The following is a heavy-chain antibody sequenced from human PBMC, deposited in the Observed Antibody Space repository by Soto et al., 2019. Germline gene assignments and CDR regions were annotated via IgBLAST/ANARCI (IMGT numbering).Heavy chain of an antibody. J-gene: IGHJ5*02. CDR1: GFTFSSYG. CDR3: ARDPQVTAAGPWYNWFDP. D-gene: IGHD6-13*01. Sequence: PGGSLRLSCAASGFTFSSYGMHWVRQAPGKGLEWVAVIWYDGSNKYYADSVKGRFTISRDNSKNTLYLQMNSLRAEDTAVYYCARDPQVTAAGPWYNWFDPWGQGTLVTVSS. V-gene: IGHV3-33*01. CDR2: IWYDGSNK.